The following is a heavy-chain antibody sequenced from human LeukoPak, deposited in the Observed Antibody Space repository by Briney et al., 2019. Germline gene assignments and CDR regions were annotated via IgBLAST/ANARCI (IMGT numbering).Heavy chain of an antibody. CDR1: GYTLTELS. CDR2: FDPEDGET. V-gene: IGHV1-24*01. CDR3: ATNAIAAAGILWD. D-gene: IGHD6-13*01. Sequence: VASVKVSCKVSGYTLTELSMHWVRQAPGKGLEWMGGFDPEDGETIYAQKFQGRVTMTEDTSTDTAYMELSSLRSEDTAVYYCATNAIAAAGILWDWGQGTLVTVSS. J-gene: IGHJ4*02.